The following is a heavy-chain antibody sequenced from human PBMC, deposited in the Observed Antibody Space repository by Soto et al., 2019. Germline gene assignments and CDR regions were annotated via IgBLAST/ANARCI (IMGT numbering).Heavy chain of an antibody. D-gene: IGHD3-3*01. J-gene: IGHJ5*02. V-gene: IGHV1-8*01. CDR1: GYTFTSYD. Sequence: ASVKVSCKASGYTFTSYDINWVRQATGQGLEWMGWMNPNSGNTGYAQKFQGRVTMTRNTSISTAYMELSSLRSEDTAVYYCARAGVRTYYDFWSGYPNWFDPWGQGTLVTVSS. CDR3: ARAGVRTYYDFWSGYPNWFDP. CDR2: MNPNSGNT.